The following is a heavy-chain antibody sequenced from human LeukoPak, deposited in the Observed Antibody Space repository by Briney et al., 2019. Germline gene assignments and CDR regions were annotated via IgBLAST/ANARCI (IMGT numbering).Heavy chain of an antibody. V-gene: IGHV1-2*02. J-gene: IGHJ4*02. Sequence: ASVKVSCKASGYTFTGYYMHWVRQAPGQGLEWMGWINPNSGGTNYAQEFQGRVTMTRDTSISTAYMELSRLRSDDTAVYYCARDYDFWSGYTPIDYWGQGTLVTVSS. CDR1: GYTFTGYY. CDR2: INPNSGGT. CDR3: ARDYDFWSGYTPIDY. D-gene: IGHD3-3*01.